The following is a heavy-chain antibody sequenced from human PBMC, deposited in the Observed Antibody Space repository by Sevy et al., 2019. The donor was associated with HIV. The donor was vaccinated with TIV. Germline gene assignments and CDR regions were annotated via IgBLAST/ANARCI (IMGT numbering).Heavy chain of an antibody. D-gene: IGHD6-19*01. CDR1: GFTFSNYG. CDR2: MSYDVRNK. V-gene: IGHV3-30*18. CDR3: AKTSVAGTSKLYYFDY. Sequence: GGSLRLSCVASGFTFSNYGMHWVRQAPGKGLEWVAVMSYDVRNKYYVDSVKGRFTISRDNSKNTLYLQMNSLRAEDTAVYYCAKTSVAGTSKLYYFDYWGQGTLVTVSS. J-gene: IGHJ4*02.